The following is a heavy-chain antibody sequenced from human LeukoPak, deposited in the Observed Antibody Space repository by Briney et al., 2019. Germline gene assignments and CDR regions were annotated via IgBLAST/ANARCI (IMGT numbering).Heavy chain of an antibody. Sequence: PSETLSLTCAVYGGSFSGYYWSWIRQPPGKGLEWIGEINHSGSTNYNPSLKSRVTISVDTSKNQFSLKLSSVTAADTAVYYCARGFYTWLSRYYFDYWGQGTLVTVSS. J-gene: IGHJ4*02. CDR2: INHSGST. D-gene: IGHD3-22*01. CDR1: GGSFSGYY. V-gene: IGHV4-34*01. CDR3: ARGFYTWLSRYYFDY.